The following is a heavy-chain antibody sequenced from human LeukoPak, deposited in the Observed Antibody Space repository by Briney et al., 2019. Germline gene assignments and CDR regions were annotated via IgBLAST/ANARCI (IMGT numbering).Heavy chain of an antibody. CDR1: GYSFTSYW. CDR2: IYPGDSNT. D-gene: IGHD2-15*01. V-gene: IGHV5-51*01. Sequence: GESLKISCKGSGYSFTSYWIGWVRQMPGKGLEWMGIIYPGDSNTRYSPSFQGQVTISADKSINTAYLQWSSLKASDTAMYYCARQVYCGGGSCYGHYYFDFWGQGTLVTVSS. CDR3: ARQVYCGGGSCYGHYYFDF. J-gene: IGHJ4*02.